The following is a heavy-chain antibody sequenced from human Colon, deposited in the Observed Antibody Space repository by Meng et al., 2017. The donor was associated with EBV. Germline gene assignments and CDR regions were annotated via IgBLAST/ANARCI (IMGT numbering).Heavy chain of an antibody. V-gene: IGHV4-39*07. CDR3: VRVRGDFDY. CDR2: INSNWNT. J-gene: IGHJ4*02. CDR1: GDSVSDTNHF. Sequence: LQGSGPGLVKPSATLALTCIVSGDSVSDTNHFWGWVRQAPGKGLEWVGSINSNWNTYSNPSLTSRVTMSLDTSKNQFSLKLSSVTAADTAVYYCVRVRGDFDYWGQGTLVTVSS. D-gene: IGHD3-16*01.